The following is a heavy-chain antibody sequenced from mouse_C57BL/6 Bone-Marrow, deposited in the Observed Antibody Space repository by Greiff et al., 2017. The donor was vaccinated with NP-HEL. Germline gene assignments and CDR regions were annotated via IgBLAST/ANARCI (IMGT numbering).Heavy chain of an antibody. CDR2: IDPENGDT. CDR3: TNPYYAMDY. CDR1: GFNIKDDY. J-gene: IGHJ4*01. Sequence: EVQRVESGAELVRPGASVKLSCTASGFNIKDDYMHWVKQRPEQGLEWIGWIDPENGDTEYASKFQGKATITADTSSNTAYLQLSSLTSEDTAVYYCTNPYYAMDYWGQGTSVTVSS. V-gene: IGHV14-4*01.